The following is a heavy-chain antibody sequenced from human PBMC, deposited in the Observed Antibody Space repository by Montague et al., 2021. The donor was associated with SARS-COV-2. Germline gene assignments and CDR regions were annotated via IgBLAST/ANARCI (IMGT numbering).Heavy chain of an antibody. CDR3: GKDLTPGGMDV. CDR2: FSLDTDRI. J-gene: IGHJ6*02. Sequence: SLRLSCAVSGFNFESYAVHWVRQAPGKGLEWVAGFSLDTDRIDYADSVKGRFIVSRDKAQDTLYLQMSSLRPEDSAVYYCGKDLTPGGMDVWGQGTTVIVSS. CDR1: GFNFESYA. V-gene: IGHV3-9*01. D-gene: IGHD3-10*01.